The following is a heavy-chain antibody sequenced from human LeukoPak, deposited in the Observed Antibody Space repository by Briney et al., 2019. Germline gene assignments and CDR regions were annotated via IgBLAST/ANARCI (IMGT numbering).Heavy chain of an antibody. CDR2: INPSGGST. CDR1: GYTFTSYY. V-gene: IGHV1-46*01. CDR3: ARVIYDSSGYSSFGPFDY. J-gene: IGHJ4*02. D-gene: IGHD3-22*01. Sequence: GASVKVSCKASGYTFTSYYMHWVRQAPGQGPEWMGIINPSGGSTSYAQKFQGRVTMTRDTSTSTVYMELSSLRSEDTAVYYCARVIYDSSGYSSFGPFDYWGQGTLVTVSS.